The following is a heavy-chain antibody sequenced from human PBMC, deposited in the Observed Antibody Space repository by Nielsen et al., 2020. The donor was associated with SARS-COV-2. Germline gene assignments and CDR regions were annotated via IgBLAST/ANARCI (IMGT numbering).Heavy chain of an antibody. CDR2: ISSSSSYI. CDR3: ATELEQDAFDI. CDR1: GFTFSSYS. D-gene: IGHD1/OR15-1a*01. V-gene: IGHV3-21*01. J-gene: IGHJ3*02. Sequence: GESLKISCAASGFTFSSYSMNWVRQAPGKGLEWVSSISSSSSYIYYADSVEGRFTISRDNAKNSLYLQMNSLRAEDTAVYYCATELEQDAFDIWGQGTMVTVSS.